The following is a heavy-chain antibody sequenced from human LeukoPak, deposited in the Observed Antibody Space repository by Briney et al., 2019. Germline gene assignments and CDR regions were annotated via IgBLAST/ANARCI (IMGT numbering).Heavy chain of an antibody. CDR3: ARDRNYGYYYYMDV. Sequence: PSETLSLTCTVSGGSISSYYWSWIRQPPGKGLEWIGYIYYSGSTNYNPSLKSRVTISVDTSKNQFSLKLSSVTAADTAVYYCARDRNYGYYYYMDVWGKGTTVTVSS. J-gene: IGHJ6*03. CDR2: IYYSGST. V-gene: IGHV4-59*01. D-gene: IGHD4-11*01. CDR1: GGSISSYY.